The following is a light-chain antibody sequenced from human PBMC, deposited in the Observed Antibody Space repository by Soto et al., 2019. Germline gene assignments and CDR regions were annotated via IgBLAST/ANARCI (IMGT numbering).Light chain of an antibody. CDR2: DAS. Sequence: EIVLTQSPGTLSFSPWERATLSCRASQSVSSTHLAWYQQKPGQAPRLLIYDASSRATGIPDRFSGSGSGTDFTLTISRLEPEDFAVYCCQQFDGSLWTFGQGTKVDIK. V-gene: IGKV3-20*01. CDR3: QQFDGSLWT. J-gene: IGKJ1*01. CDR1: QSVSSTH.